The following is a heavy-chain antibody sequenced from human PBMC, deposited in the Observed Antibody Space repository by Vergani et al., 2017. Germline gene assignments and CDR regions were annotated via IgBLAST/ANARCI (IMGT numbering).Heavy chain of an antibody. J-gene: IGHJ4*02. Sequence: QVPLVESGRGVVQPWKSLSLSCETSGCIFSDYVMHLVRQAPGKGLEWVSGISGQNFRTHYADSVKGRLTISRDDSKNTVYLQINSLRAEDTAFYYCADLYGDDGFAPFWGQGTLVTVSS. V-gene: IGHV3-NL1*01. CDR3: ADLYGDDGFAPF. CDR1: GCIFSDYV. D-gene: IGHD2-21*01. CDR2: ISGQNFRT.